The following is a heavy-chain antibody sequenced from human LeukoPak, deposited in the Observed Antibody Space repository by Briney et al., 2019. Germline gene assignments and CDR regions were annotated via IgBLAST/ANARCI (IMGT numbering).Heavy chain of an antibody. CDR1: GFTLSTYD. J-gene: IGHJ4*02. CDR3: ARVVRDASGWYHFDF. V-gene: IGHV3-13*01. D-gene: IGHD6-19*01. Sequence: GGSLRLSFEPPGFTLSTYDRHGVGKVTGKVLNWVSGIRTAGDTYYSDPVKGRFTISRESAKNSLYLQMNSLRVGDTAVYYCARVVRDASGWYHFDFWGQGTLVTVSS. CDR2: IRTAGDT.